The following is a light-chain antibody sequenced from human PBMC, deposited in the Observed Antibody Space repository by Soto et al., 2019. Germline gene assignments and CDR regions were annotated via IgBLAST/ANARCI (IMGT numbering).Light chain of an antibody. CDR2: EVR. J-gene: IGLJ1*01. CDR3: SSYTSSSTRV. V-gene: IGLV2-14*01. CDR1: SSDVGGYNY. Sequence: QSVLTQPASVSGSPGQSITISCTGTSSDVGGYNYVSWYQQHPGKAPKLMIYEVRNRPSGVSNRFSGSKSGNTASLTISGLQAEDEADYYCSSYTSSSTRVFGNGTKVTVL.